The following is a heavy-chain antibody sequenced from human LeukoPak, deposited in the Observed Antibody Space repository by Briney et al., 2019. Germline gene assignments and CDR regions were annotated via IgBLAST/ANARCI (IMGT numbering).Heavy chain of an antibody. CDR1: GVNLNKAW. CDR3: TTGVGRSDFDY. V-gene: IGHV3-15*01. D-gene: IGHD1-26*01. CDR2: VKSNTDGGTT. Sequence: GGSLRLSCAVSGVNLNKAWMSWVRQAPGKGLEWVGRVKSNTDGGTTDYAAPVKDRLNISRHDSKTTLYLQMNSLKTEDTAVYYCTTGVGRSDFDYWGQGTLVTVSS. J-gene: IGHJ4*02.